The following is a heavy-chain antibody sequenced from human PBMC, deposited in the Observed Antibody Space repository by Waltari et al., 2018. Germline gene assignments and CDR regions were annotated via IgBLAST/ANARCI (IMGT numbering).Heavy chain of an antibody. D-gene: IGHD3-3*01. V-gene: IGHV1-24*01. CDR2: FDPEDGET. CDR1: GYTLTELS. J-gene: IGHJ4*02. Sequence: QVQLVQSGAEVKKPGASVKVSCKVSGYTLTELSMHWVRQAPGKGLEWMGGFDPEDGETIYAQKFQGRVTMTEETSTDTAYRELSSLRSEDTAVYYCATPSTFGVASYYFDYWGQGTLVTVSS. CDR3: ATPSTFGVASYYFDY.